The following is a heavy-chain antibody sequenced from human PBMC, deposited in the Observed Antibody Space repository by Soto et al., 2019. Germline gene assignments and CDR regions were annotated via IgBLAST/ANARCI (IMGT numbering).Heavy chain of an antibody. D-gene: IGHD2-2*03. CDR2: ISAYNGNT. V-gene: IGHV1-18*01. Sequence: ASVKVSCKASGYTFTSYGISWVRQAPGQGLEWMGWISAYNGNTNYAQKLRGRVTMTTDTSTSTAYMELRSLRSDDTAVYYCAREPGYCSSTSCLGFDYWGQGTLVTVSS. CDR1: GYTFTSYG. J-gene: IGHJ4*02. CDR3: AREPGYCSSTSCLGFDY.